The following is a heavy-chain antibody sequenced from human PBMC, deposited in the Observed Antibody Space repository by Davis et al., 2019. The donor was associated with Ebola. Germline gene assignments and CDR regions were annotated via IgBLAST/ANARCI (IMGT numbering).Heavy chain of an antibody. V-gene: IGHV4-39*02. CDR1: GGSIISSSSY. Sequence: GSLRLSCTVSGGSIISSSSYWGWIRQPPRKGLEWIGSIYYSGITYYNPSLKSRVTMSVDTSKNHFSLRLTSVTAADTAVYYCARVIVGTAGFDPWGQGTLVTVSS. CDR3: ARVIVGTAGFDP. D-gene: IGHD1-26*01. J-gene: IGHJ5*02. CDR2: IYYSGIT.